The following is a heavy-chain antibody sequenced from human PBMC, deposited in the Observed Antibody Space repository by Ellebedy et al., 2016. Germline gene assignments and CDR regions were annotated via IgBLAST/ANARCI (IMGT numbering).Heavy chain of an antibody. Sequence: GESLKISCAASGFTFNNSSMNWVRQTPGKGLEWISHISGRSRSIYYADSVKGRFTISRDDARNALYLQMHSLRAEDTAIYYCARAGSDRGCGEGYWFDPWGQGALVTVSS. CDR2: ISGRSRSI. CDR1: GFTFNNSS. CDR3: ARAGSDRGCGEGYWFDP. V-gene: IGHV3-48*04. J-gene: IGHJ5*02. D-gene: IGHD3-10*01.